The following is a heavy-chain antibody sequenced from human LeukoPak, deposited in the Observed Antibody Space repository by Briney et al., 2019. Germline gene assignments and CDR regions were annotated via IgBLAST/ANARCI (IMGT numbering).Heavy chain of an antibody. J-gene: IGHJ4*02. CDR2: MNPNSGNT. D-gene: IGHD4-17*01. V-gene: IGHV1-8*02. CDR3: ARSTNDYGDYVHSG. Sequence: ASVKVSCKASGYTFTSYDINWVRQATGQGLEWMGWMNPNSGNTGYAQKFQGRVTMTRNTSISTAYMELSSLRSEDTAVYYCARSTNDYGDYVHSGWGQGTLDTVPS. CDR1: GYTFTSYD.